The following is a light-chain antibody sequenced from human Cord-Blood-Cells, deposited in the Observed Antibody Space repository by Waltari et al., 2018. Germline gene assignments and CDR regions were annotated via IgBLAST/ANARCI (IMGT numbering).Light chain of an antibody. Sequence: DIQMTQSPSSLSASVGDRVTITCRASQSISSYLNWYQQKTGKYLKLLIYAASSLQSGVPSRFSGSGSGTDFTLTISSLQPEDFATYYCQQSYSTPWTFGQGTKVEIK. V-gene: IGKV1-39*01. J-gene: IGKJ1*01. CDR3: QQSYSTPWT. CDR2: AAS. CDR1: QSISSY.